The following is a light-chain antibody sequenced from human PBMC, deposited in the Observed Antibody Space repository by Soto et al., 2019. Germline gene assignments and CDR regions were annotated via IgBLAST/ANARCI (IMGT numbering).Light chain of an antibody. CDR2: DAS. V-gene: IGKV1-5*01. Sequence: DIQMTQSPSTLSPSVGERVTITCRASQSVSNWLAWYQQKPGKAPKLLIYDASSLESGVPSRFSGSGSGTELTLTISSLQPDDFANYYCQQYNSYPGITFGQGTRLEIK. J-gene: IGKJ5*01. CDR3: QQYNSYPGIT. CDR1: QSVSNW.